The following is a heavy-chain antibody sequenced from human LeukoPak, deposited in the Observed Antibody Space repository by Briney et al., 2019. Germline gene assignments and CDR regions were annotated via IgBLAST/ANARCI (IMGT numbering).Heavy chain of an antibody. CDR1: GGTFSSYA. CDR3: ARVNCSSTSSYAPGDY. CDR2: IIPIFGTA. V-gene: IGHV1-69*06. D-gene: IGHD2-2*01. Sequence: ASVKVSCKASGGTFSSYAISWVRQAPGQGLEWMGGIIPIFGTANYAQKFQGRVTITADKSTSTAYMELSSLRSEDTAVYYCARVNCSSTSSYAPGDYWGQGTLVTVSS. J-gene: IGHJ4*02.